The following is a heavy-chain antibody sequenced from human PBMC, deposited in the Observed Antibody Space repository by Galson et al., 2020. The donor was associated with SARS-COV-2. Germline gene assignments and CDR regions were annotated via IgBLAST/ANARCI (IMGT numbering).Heavy chain of an antibody. V-gene: IGHV4-39*01. D-gene: IGHD6-6*01. Sequence: SDTLSLTCTVSGGSISSSSYYWGWIRQPPGHGLDWIGRTNYRGSTYYNPSLKSRVTISVDTSKNQFSLKLSSVTAADTAVYYCARLRYIAARNHFWFDPWGQGTLVTVSS. CDR3: ARLRYIAARNHFWFDP. CDR2: TNYRGST. CDR1: GGSISSSSYY. J-gene: IGHJ5*02.